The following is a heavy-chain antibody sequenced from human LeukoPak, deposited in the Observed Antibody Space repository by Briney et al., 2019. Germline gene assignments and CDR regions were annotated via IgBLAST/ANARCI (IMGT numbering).Heavy chain of an antibody. V-gene: IGHV3-30-3*01. CDR2: ISKDGSDK. CDR3: ARDYWWNYDY. D-gene: IGHD1-7*01. CDR1: GFTFNNYA. J-gene: IGHJ4*02. Sequence: GGSLRLSCAASGFTFNNYAMNWVRQAPGKGLEWVAVISKDGSDKYYPGSVRGRFTISRDNSKNTIYLQMDSLRAEDTAIYYCARDYWWNYDYWGQGTLVTVSS.